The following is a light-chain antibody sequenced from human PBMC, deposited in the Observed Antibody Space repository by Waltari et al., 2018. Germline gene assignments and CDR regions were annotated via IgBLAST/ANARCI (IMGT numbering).Light chain of an antibody. CDR3: QQYGSPLT. Sequence: EIVLTQSPGTLSLSPGERATLSCRASQSVSSSYLAWYQQKPGQAPRLLIYGASSRATGSPERFSGSGSGTDFTLTISRLEPEDFAVYYCQQYGSPLTFGGGTKVEIK. CDR2: GAS. J-gene: IGKJ4*01. V-gene: IGKV3-20*01. CDR1: QSVSSSY.